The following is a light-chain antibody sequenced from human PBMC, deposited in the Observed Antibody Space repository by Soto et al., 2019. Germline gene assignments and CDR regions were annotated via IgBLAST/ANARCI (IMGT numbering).Light chain of an antibody. V-gene: IGKV3-15*01. CDR2: GAS. CDR3: QQYRSWPRT. CDR1: QSVDIS. J-gene: IGKJ1*01. Sequence: EIVLTQSPAPLSVSPGERVTLSRRASQSVDISLAWYQQKPGQAPRLLIYGASTRATDMPGTFSGRGSGTEFTLTISSLRPEDFAVYYCQQYRSWPRTFGQGTKVDIK.